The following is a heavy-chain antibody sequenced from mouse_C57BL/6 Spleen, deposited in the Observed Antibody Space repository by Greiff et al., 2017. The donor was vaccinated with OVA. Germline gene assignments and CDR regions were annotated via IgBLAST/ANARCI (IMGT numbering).Heavy chain of an antibody. V-gene: IGHV5-9-1*02. D-gene: IGHD3-3*01. Sequence: EVQGVESGEGLVKPGGSLKLSCAASGFTFSSYAMSWVRQTPEKRLEWIAYISSGGDYIYYADTVKGRFTISRAKAWNTLYLQMSSLKSEDTAMYYCTREGRGQDAVDYRGKGTSVTVSS. CDR3: TREGRGQDAVDY. CDR2: ISSGGDYI. J-gene: IGHJ4*01. CDR1: GFTFSSYA.